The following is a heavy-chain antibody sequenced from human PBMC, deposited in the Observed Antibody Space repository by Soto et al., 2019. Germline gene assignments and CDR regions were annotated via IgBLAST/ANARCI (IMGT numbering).Heavy chain of an antibody. CDR3: AKGAYCSSTSCYWGYYYGMDV. CDR1: GFTFSSYG. V-gene: IGHV3-23*04. CDR2: ISGSGGST. D-gene: IGHD2-2*01. J-gene: IGHJ6*02. Sequence: VQLVESGGGVVQPGRSLRLSCAASGFTFSSYGMHWVRQAPGKGLEWVAVISGSGGSTYYADSVKGRFTISRDNSKNTLYLQMNSLRAEDTAVYYCAKGAYCSSTSCYWGYYYGMDVWGQGTTVTVSS.